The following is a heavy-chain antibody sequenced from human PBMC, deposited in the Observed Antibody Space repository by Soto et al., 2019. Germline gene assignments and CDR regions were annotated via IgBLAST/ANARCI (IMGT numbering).Heavy chain of an antibody. J-gene: IGHJ6*02. CDR3: ARDGWELPYYGMDV. D-gene: IGHD1-26*01. V-gene: IGHV1-18*01. CDR1: GYTFTSYG. Sequence: ASVKVSCKASGYTFTSYGISWVRQSPGQGLEWMGWISAYNGNTNYAQKLQGRVTMTTDTSTSTAYMELRNLRSDDTAVYYCARDGWELPYYGMDVWGQGTTVTVSS. CDR2: ISAYNGNT.